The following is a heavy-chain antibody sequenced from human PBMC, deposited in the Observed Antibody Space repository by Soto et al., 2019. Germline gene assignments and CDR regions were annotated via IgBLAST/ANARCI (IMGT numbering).Heavy chain of an antibody. Sequence: TLSLTCTVSGGSISSGGYYWSWIRQHPGKGLEWTGYIYYSGSTYYNPSLKSRVTISVDTSKNQFSLKLSSVTAADTAVYYCARGRKYYYDSSGYRPVGYFDYWGQGTLVTVSS. CDR1: GGSISSGGYY. CDR2: IYYSGST. D-gene: IGHD3-22*01. CDR3: ARGRKYYYDSSGYRPVGYFDY. V-gene: IGHV4-31*03. J-gene: IGHJ4*02.